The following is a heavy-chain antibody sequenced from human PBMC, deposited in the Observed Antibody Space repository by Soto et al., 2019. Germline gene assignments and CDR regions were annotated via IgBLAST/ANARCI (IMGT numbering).Heavy chain of an antibody. Sequence: SETLSLTCTFSGCSTSGHYWSWIRQPPGKGLEWIGYIYSSGSPHHNPSLKSRVIISEDRSKNQIYLKLNSVTAADTAVYYCAREYYYDSSGIGFDPWGPGTLVTVSS. CDR1: GCSTSGHY. V-gene: IGHV4-59*11. D-gene: IGHD3-22*01. J-gene: IGHJ5*02. CDR3: AREYYYDSSGIGFDP. CDR2: IYSSGSP.